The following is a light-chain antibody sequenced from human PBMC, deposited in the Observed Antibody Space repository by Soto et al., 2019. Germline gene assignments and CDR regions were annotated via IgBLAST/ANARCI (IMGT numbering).Light chain of an antibody. CDR2: DAS. V-gene: IGKV1-33*01. CDR1: QDISNY. J-gene: IGKJ4*01. CDR3: QQYEDLPLT. Sequence: DLQMTQSPSSLSASVGDRVTITCQASQDISNYLNWYQQKPGKAPKLLIFDASNVETGVPSRFSGSGSGTDFTFTIHSLQPEDAATYYCQQYEDLPLTFGGGTKVGI.